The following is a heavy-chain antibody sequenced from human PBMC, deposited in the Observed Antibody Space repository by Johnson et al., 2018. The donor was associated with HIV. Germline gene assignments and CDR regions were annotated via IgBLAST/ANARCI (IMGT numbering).Heavy chain of an antibody. J-gene: IGHJ3*02. CDR1: GFTLDDYG. Sequence: QVQLVESGGGVVRPGGSLRLSCAASGFTLDDYGMSWVRQVPGKGLEWVAVISYDGINKYYAQSVKGRFTISRDNSKKTLYLQMNSLRAEDTAVYNCARDLVGGSYLLGAFDIWGQGTMVTVSS. CDR2: ISYDGINK. V-gene: IGHV3-30*03. D-gene: IGHD1-26*01. CDR3: ARDLVGGSYLLGAFDI.